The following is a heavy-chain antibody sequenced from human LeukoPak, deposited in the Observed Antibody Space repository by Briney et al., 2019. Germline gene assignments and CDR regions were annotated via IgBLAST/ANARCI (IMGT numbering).Heavy chain of an antibody. CDR2: IYPGDSDT. Sequence: GESLKISCKASGYNFTNYWIGWLRQMPGKGLEWMGIIYPGDSDTRYSSSFQGHVTISADRSTSTAFLQWRGLRASDSGIYYCTRHVRPRYRSVWPSDSWGQGTLVTVSS. J-gene: IGHJ5*02. D-gene: IGHD6-19*01. V-gene: IGHV5-51*01. CDR1: GYNFTNYW. CDR3: TRHVRPRYRSVWPSDS.